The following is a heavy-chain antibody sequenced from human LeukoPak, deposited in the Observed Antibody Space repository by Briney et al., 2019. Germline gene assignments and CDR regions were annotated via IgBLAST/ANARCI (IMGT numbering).Heavy chain of an antibody. CDR3: ARAPFDWLFGSLWAFDI. CDR2: ISAYNGNT. Sequence: GASVMVSCKASGYTFTSYGISWVRQAPGQGLEWMGWISAYNGNTNYAQKLQGRVTMTTDTSTSTAYMELRSLRSDDTAVYYCARAPFDWLFGSLWAFDIWGQGTMVTVSS. J-gene: IGHJ3*02. CDR1: GYTFTSYG. V-gene: IGHV1-18*01. D-gene: IGHD3-9*01.